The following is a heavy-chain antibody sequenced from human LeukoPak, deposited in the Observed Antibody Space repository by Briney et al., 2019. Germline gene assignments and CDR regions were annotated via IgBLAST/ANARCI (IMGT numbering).Heavy chain of an antibody. CDR1: GGSIISYY. CDR3: ARDQDLWFGETTSNWFDP. V-gene: IGHV4-4*07. CDR2: IYTSGST. Sequence: SETLSLTCTVSGGSIISYYWSWIRQPAGKGLEWIGRIYTSGSTNYNPSPKSRVTMSVDTSKNQFSLKLSSVTAADTAVYYCARDQDLWFGETTSNWFDPWGQGTLVTVSS. D-gene: IGHD3-10*01. J-gene: IGHJ5*02.